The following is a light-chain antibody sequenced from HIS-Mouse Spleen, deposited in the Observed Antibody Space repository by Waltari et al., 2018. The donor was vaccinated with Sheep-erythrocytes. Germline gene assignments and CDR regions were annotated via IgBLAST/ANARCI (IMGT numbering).Light chain of an antibody. CDR1: KLGDKY. CDR2: QDS. CDR3: QAWDSSTVV. J-gene: IGLJ2*01. Sequence: SYELTQPPSVSVSPGQTARLTCSGDKLGDKYACWYQQKPGQSPVLVIYQDSKRPSGMPERFSGSNSGNTATLTISGTQAMDEADYYCQAWDSSTVVFGGGTKLTVL. V-gene: IGLV3-1*01.